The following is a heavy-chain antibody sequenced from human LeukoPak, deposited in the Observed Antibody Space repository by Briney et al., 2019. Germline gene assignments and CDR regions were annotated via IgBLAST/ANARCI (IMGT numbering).Heavy chain of an antibody. CDR3: ARDKAYCGGDCYSHDAFDI. V-gene: IGHV4-30-2*01. D-gene: IGHD2-21*02. CDR1: GGSISSGGYS. CDR2: IYHSGST. Sequence: SQTLSLTCAVSGGSISSGGYSWSWIRQPPGKGLEWIGYIYHSGSTYYNPSLKSRVTISVDRSKNQFSLKLSSVTAADTAVYYCARDKAYCGGDCYSHDAFDIWGQGTMVTVSS. J-gene: IGHJ3*02.